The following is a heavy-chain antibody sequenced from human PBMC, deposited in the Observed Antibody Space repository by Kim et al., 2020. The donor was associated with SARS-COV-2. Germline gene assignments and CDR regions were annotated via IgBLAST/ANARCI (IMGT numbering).Heavy chain of an antibody. CDR1: GGSISSSSYY. Sequence: SETPSLTCTVSGGSISSSSYYWGWIRQPPGKGLEWIGSIYYSGSTYYNPSLKSRVTISVDTSKNQFSLKLSSVTAADTAVYYCARTGYSSGWPTIYYFD. V-gene: IGHV4-39*07. J-gene: IGHJ4*01. CDR2: IYYSGST. CDR3: ARTGYSSGWPTIYYFD. D-gene: IGHD6-19*01.